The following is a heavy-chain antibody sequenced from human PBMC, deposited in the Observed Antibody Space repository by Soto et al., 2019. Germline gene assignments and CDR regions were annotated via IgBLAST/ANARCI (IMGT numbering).Heavy chain of an antibody. V-gene: IGHV4-38-2*02. CDR1: GFAISRGYY. J-gene: IGHJ4*02. Sequence: LSLTCSVSGFAISRGYYWSWVRQPPGKGLEWIGSIYPSVSSYHNPSLATRLRLSIDTSKNQFTLNLTSVTAADTALYFCTREKVGTKFFDNWGQGLHVTVYS. CDR3: TREKVGTKFFDN. D-gene: IGHD1-1*01. CDR2: IYPSVSS.